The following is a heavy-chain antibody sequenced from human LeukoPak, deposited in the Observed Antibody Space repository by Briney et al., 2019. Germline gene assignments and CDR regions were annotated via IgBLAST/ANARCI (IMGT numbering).Heavy chain of an antibody. CDR1: GFTFARYS. J-gene: IGHJ4*02. D-gene: IGHD3-22*01. Sequence: GGSLRLSCAASGFTFARYSMNWVRQAPGKGLEWVSSISSSSSNIYYADSVTGRFTISRDNAKNSLYLQMNSLRAEDTAVYYCVRAVEYYYDSSGYAVDYWGQGTLVTVSS. CDR2: ISSSSSNI. CDR3: VRAVEYYYDSSGYAVDY. V-gene: IGHV3-21*01.